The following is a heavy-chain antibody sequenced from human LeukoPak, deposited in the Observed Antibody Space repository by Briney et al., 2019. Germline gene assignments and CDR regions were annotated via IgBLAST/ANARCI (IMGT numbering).Heavy chain of an antibody. CDR3: ARGVGSGWALGY. CDR1: GDSVSSNTAA. CDR2: TYYRSKWYN. D-gene: IGHD6-25*01. V-gene: IGHV6-1*01. J-gene: IGHJ4*02. Sequence: PSQTLSLTCAISGDSVSSNTAAWNWIRQSPSRGLEWLGRTYYRSKWYNDYAVSVKSRITVNPDTSKNQFSLQLESVTPEDTAVYFCARGVGSGWALGYWGQGTLVTVSS.